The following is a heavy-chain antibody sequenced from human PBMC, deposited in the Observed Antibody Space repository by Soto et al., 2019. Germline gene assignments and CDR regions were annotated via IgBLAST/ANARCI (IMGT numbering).Heavy chain of an antibody. CDR3: ARDRISGQYDYYYGMDV. CDR1: GGSISSYY. J-gene: IGHJ6*02. D-gene: IGHD3-3*02. Sequence: PSETLSLTCTVSGGSISSYYWSWIRQPPGKGLEWIGYIYYSGSTNYNPSLKSRVTISVDTSKNQFSLKLSSVTAADTAVYYCARDRISGQYDYYYGMDVWGQGTTVTVSS. CDR2: IYYSGST. V-gene: IGHV4-59*01.